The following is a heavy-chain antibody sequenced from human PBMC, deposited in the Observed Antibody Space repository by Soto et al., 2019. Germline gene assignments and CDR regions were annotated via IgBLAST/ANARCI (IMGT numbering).Heavy chain of an antibody. D-gene: IGHD6-19*01. V-gene: IGHV6-1*01. CDR3: ARNLAVAADYYYYYMDV. CDR1: GDSVSSNSAA. Sequence: QSQTLSLTCAISGDSVSSNSAAWNWIRQSPSRGLEWLGRTYYRSKWYNDYAVSVKSRITINPDTSKNQFSLQLNSVTPEDTAVYYCARNLAVAADYYYYYMDVWGKGTTVTVSS. J-gene: IGHJ6*03. CDR2: TYYRSKWYN.